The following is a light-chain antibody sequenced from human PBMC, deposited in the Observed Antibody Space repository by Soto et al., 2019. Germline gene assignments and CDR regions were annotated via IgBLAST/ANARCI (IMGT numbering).Light chain of an antibody. CDR1: QSVGDY. CDR3: QQHEDWPRA. J-gene: IGKJ4*01. Sequence: EIVLTQSPATLSLSPGERATLSCRASQSVGDYLGWYQQKPGQAPRLLIYDASQRATGVPARFSASGSGTDFTLTISSLEPEDFAIYYCQQHEDWPRAFGGGTKVEFK. CDR2: DAS. V-gene: IGKV3-11*01.